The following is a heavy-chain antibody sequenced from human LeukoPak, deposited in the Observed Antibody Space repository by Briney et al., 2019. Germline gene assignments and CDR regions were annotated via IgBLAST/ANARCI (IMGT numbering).Heavy chain of an antibody. CDR2: INHSGST. D-gene: IGHD3-3*01. CDR3: ARGGRGITIFGGVNRGTFAY. J-gene: IGHJ4*02. Sequence: KPSETLSLTCAVYGGSFSGYYWSWIRQPPGKGLEWIGEINHSGSTNYNPSLKSRVTISVDTSKNQFSLKLSSVTAADTAVYYCARGGRGITIFGGVNRGTFAYWGQGTLVTVSS. V-gene: IGHV4-34*01. CDR1: GGSFSGYY.